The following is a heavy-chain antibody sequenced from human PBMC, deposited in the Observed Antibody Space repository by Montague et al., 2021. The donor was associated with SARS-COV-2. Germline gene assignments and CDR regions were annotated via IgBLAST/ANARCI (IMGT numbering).Heavy chain of an antibody. Sequence: SLRLSCAASGFTVSSYAMSWVRQAPGKGLEWVSVISGSGGDPYYSYSXXGRFTISRDNFKNTQYLQMNSLRAEDAAVYYCAKTEAGYCSGGSCVVDYWGQGTLVIVSS. CDR3: AKTEAGYCSGGSCVVDY. V-gene: IGHV3-23*01. CDR1: GFTVSSYA. J-gene: IGHJ4*02. CDR2: ISGSGGDP. D-gene: IGHD2-15*01.